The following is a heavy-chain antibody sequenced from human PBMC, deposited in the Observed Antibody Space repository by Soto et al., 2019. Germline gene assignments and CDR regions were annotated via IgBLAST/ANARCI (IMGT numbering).Heavy chain of an antibody. J-gene: IGHJ4*02. CDR3: ARESGSYDPLDY. CDR2: IYYSGST. Sequence: QVQLQESGPGLVKPSETLSLTCTVSGVSITSYYWSWIRQPPGKGLEWVGYIYYSGSTRYNPSLKSRVTXXXXXXKSQFSMKMTSVTAADTAMYYCARESGSYDPLDYWGQGTLVTVSS. CDR1: GVSITSYY. V-gene: IGHV4-59*01. D-gene: IGHD1-26*01.